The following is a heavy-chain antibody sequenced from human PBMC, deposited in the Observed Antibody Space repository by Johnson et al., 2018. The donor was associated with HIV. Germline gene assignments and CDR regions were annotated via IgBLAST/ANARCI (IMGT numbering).Heavy chain of an antibody. J-gene: IGHJ1*01. Sequence: VHLVESGGGVVQPGRSLRLSCAASGFTVSSNYMSWVRQAPGKGLEWVSVIYSGGSTYYADSVKGRFTISRDNSKNTLFLQMNSLRAEDTSVYYCAREGGGTVVLGDNVRGLLGLRWAMWG. CDR1: GFTVSSNY. CDR2: IYSGGST. V-gene: IGHV3-66*02. CDR3: AREGGGTVVLGDNVRGLLGLRWAM. D-gene: IGHD3-10*01.